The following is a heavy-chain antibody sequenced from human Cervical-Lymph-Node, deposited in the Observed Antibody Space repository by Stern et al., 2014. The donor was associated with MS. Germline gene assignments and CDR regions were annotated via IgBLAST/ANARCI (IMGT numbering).Heavy chain of an antibody. CDR2: INPSGDSA. V-gene: IGHV1-46*01. CDR3: ASGTGNKRPTGNY. J-gene: IGHJ4*02. Sequence: QDQLVQSGAEVKKPGASVNVSCKASGYTFTSHYMHWVRQAPGQGLEWVGIINPSGDSANYAQKFQGRITMTRDTSTSTVYMELSSLRSEDTALYYCASGTGNKRPTGNYWGQGTLVTVSS. D-gene: IGHD3/OR15-3a*01. CDR1: GYTFTSHY.